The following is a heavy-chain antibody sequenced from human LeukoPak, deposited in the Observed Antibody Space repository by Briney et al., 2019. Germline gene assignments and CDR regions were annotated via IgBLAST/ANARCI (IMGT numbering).Heavy chain of an antibody. J-gene: IGHJ5*02. CDR2: ISADGSVT. CDR3: ATAGGDGSRMGFDP. Sequence: PGGSLRLSCADSGFTFSRYWMHWVRQTPGKGLVWVSCISADGSVTRYADSVKGRFTISRDNTKSTLYLQMHSLRAEDTAVYYCATAGGDGSRMGFDPWGQGTLVTVS. CDR1: GFTFSRYW. D-gene: IGHD2-15*01. V-gene: IGHV3-74*01.